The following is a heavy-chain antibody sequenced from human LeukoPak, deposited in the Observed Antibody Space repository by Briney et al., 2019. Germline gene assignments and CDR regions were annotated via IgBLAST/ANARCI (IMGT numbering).Heavy chain of an antibody. CDR1: GDSVSSNSAA. CDR2: TYYRSKWYN. Sequence: SQTLSLTCAISGDSVSSNSAAWNWIRQSPSRGLEWLGRTYYRSKWYNDYAVSVKGRITINPDTSKNQFSLQLNSVTPEDTAVYYCARDWGRGSGYDSGWFDPWGQGTLVTVSS. D-gene: IGHD5-12*01. J-gene: IGHJ5*02. V-gene: IGHV6-1*01. CDR3: ARDWGRGSGYDSGWFDP.